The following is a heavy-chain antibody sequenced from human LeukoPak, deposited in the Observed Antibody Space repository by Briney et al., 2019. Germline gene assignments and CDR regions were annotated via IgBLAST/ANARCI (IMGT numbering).Heavy chain of an antibody. V-gene: IGHV4-34*01. CDR2: INHSGST. CDR1: GGSFSGYY. D-gene: IGHD1-26*01. Sequence: SETLSLTCAVYGGSFSGYYWSWIRQPPGKGLEWIGEINHSGSTNYNPSLKSRVIISVDTSKNQFSLKLSSVNAADTAVYYCARGRIVPKRGWFDPWGQGTLVTVSS. CDR3: ARGRIVPKRGWFDP. J-gene: IGHJ5*02.